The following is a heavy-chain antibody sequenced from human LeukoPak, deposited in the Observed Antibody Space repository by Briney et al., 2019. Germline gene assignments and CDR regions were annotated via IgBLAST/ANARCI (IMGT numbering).Heavy chain of an antibody. CDR2: ISYDGSNK. D-gene: IGHD5-18*01. Sequence: PGGSLRLSCAASGFTFSSYAMHWVRQAPGKGLEWVAVISYDGSNKYYADSVKGRFTISRDNSKNTLYLQMNSLRAEDTAVYYCAKGVADSYGYDWFDPWGQGTLVTVSS. CDR3: AKGVADSYGYDWFDP. J-gene: IGHJ5*02. CDR1: GFTFSSYA. V-gene: IGHV3-30*04.